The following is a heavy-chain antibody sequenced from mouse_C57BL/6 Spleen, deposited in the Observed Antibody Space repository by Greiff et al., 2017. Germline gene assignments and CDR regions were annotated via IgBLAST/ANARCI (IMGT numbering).Heavy chain of an antibody. Sequence: VQLQQSGPELVKPGASVKISCKASGYAFSSSWMNWVKQRPGKGLEWIGRIYPGDGDTNYNGKFKGKATLTADKSSSTAYMQLSSLTSEDSAVYFCARGGGIYDGFAYGGQGTLVTVSA. V-gene: IGHV1-82*01. D-gene: IGHD1-1*01. CDR3: ARGGGIYDGFAY. J-gene: IGHJ3*01. CDR1: GYAFSSSW. CDR2: IYPGDGDT.